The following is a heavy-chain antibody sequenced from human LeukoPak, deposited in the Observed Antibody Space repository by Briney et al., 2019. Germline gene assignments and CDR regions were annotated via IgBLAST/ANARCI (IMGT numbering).Heavy chain of an antibody. V-gene: IGHV3-15*01. Sequence: GGSLRLSCAAAGFTFSNAWMSWVRQAPGKGLEWVGRIKSKTDGGTTDYAAPVTGRFTISRDDSKNTLYLQMNSLKTEDTAVYYCTTVPWGDYYYYGMDVWGQGTTVTVSS. CDR2: IKSKTDGGTT. CDR3: TTVPWGDYYYYGMDV. D-gene: IGHD3-16*01. J-gene: IGHJ6*02. CDR1: GFTFSNAW.